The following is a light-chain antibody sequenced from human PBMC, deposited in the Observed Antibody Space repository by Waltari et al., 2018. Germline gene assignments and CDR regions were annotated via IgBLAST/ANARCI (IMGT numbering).Light chain of an antibody. V-gene: IGLV2-23*02. CDR3: CSYAGSLTPCV. CDR2: EVC. Sequence: QSALTQPASVSGSPGQSITISCTGTSSDVGSYNLVSWYQQFPGKAPKLMIFEVCKRPSGVSNRFSGSKSGNTASLTISGLQTEDESDYYCCSYAGSLTPCVFGTGTRVTV. J-gene: IGLJ1*01. CDR1: SSDVGSYNL.